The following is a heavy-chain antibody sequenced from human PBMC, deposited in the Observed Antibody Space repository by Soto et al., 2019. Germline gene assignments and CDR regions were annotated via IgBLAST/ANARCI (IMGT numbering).Heavy chain of an antibody. Sequence: PGEALKISCKGSGYSFTSYWIGWVRQMPGKGLELMVIIYAGDSDTRYSPSFQGQVTISADKSIRTAYLQWSSLKASDTAMYYCARRAYSSSWYHREVFDXWGQGTLVTVSX. CDR1: GYSFTSYW. CDR3: ARRAYSSSWYHREVFDX. V-gene: IGHV5-51*01. J-gene: IGHJ4*02. CDR2: IYAGDSDT. D-gene: IGHD6-13*01.